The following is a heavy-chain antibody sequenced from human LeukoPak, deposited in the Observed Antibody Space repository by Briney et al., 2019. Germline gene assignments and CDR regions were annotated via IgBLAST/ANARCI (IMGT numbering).Heavy chain of an antibody. V-gene: IGHV4-28*01. CDR2: IYHSGTT. J-gene: IGHJ4*02. CDR3: ARKENVYYYFDY. D-gene: IGHD3-10*01. CDR1: GYSITSSSW. Sequence: PSDTLSLTCAVSGYSITSSSWWGWIRQPPGKGLEWIGYIYHSGTTYYNPSLQSRVTMSVDTSKNQFSLKLSSVTAVDTTVYYCARKENVYYYFDYWGQGTLVTVSS.